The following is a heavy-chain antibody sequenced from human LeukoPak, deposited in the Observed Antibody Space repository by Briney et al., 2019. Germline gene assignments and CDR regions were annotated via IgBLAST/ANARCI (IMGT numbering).Heavy chain of an antibody. V-gene: IGHV4-4*07. Sequence: SGTLSLTCTVSGASISSYYYNWIRQTAGRGLEWIGRLYISGSTDYNPSLKSRVTISVDTSNNQFSLNLNSVTAADTAVYFCARDLSGSLYFDYWGQGVLVTVSS. D-gene: IGHD3-10*01. J-gene: IGHJ4*02. CDR1: GASISSYY. CDR2: LYISGST. CDR3: ARDLSGSLYFDY.